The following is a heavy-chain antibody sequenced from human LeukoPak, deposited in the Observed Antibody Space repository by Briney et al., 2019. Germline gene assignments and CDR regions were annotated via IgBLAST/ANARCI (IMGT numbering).Heavy chain of an antibody. D-gene: IGHD2-2*01. CDR3: AKDLVYLGYCSSTSCYAYAIDI. CDR2: ISYDGSNK. Sequence: GRSLRLSCAASGFTFSSYGMHWVRQAPGKGLEWVAVISYDGSNKYYADSVKGRLTISRDNSKNTLYLQMNSLRAENTAVYYCAKDLVYLGYCSSTSCYAYAIDIWGQGTMVTVSS. V-gene: IGHV3-30*18. CDR1: GFTFSSYG. J-gene: IGHJ3*02.